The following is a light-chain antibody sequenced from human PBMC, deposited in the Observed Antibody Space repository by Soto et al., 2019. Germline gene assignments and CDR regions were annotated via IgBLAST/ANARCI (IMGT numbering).Light chain of an antibody. CDR1: QSISSY. CDR2: AAS. V-gene: IGKV1-39*01. J-gene: IGKJ1*01. CDR3: QQSYSTLWT. Sequence: DIQMTQSPSTLSASVVDRVTITCRASQSISSYLNWYQQKPGKAPKLLIYAASSLQSGVPSRFSGSGSGTDFTLTISSLQPEDFATYYCQQSYSTLWTFGQGPRWIS.